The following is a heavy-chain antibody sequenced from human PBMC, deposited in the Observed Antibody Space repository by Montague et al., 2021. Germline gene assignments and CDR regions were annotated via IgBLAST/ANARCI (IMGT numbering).Heavy chain of an antibody. V-gene: IGHV3-11*01. D-gene: IGHD3-16*01. CDR3: ARIRKGADY. CDR1: GFTFSDYY. Sequence: SLRLSCPASGFTFSDYYMSWIRQAPGKGLEWVSVITTNGSTKYYADSVKGRFTISRDNSKNSLYLQMNSLRAEDTAVYYCARIRKGADYWGQGTLVTVSS. CDR2: ITTNGSTK. J-gene: IGHJ4*02.